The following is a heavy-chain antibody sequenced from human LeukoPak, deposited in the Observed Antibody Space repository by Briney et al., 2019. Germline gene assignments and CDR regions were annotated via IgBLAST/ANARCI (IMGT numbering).Heavy chain of an antibody. D-gene: IGHD6-19*01. CDR1: GFTFSSYA. Sequence: GGSLRLSCAASGFTFSSYAMHWVRQAPGKGLEWVAVISYDGSNKYYADSVKGRFTISRDNSKNTLYLQMNSLRAEDTAVYYCARSHSSGWAQAPSFDYWGQGTLVTVSS. J-gene: IGHJ4*02. CDR2: ISYDGSNK. V-gene: IGHV3-30-3*01. CDR3: ARSHSSGWAQAPSFDY.